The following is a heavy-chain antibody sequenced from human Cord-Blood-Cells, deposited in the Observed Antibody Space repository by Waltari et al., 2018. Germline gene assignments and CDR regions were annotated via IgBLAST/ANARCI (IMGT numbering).Heavy chain of an antibody. CDR1: GYTLTEFS. CDR2: FDPEDGET. D-gene: IGHD4-17*01. J-gene: IGHJ3*02. CDR3: ATAGDYGGNSVFAFDI. V-gene: IGHV1-24*01. Sequence: QVQLVQSGAEVKKPGASVKVSCKVSGYTLTEFSMHWVPQAPGKGLEWMGGFDPEDGETIYAQKFQGRVTMTEDTSTDTAYMELSSLRSEDTAVYYCATAGDYGGNSVFAFDIWGQGTMVTVSS.